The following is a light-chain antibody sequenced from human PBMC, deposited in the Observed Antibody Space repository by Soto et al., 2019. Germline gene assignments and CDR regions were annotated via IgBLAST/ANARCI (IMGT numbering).Light chain of an antibody. CDR3: GTWDSSLSAGNV. Sequence: QSVLTQPHSVSAAPGQKVTISCSGSSSNIGNNYVSWYQQLPGTAPKLLIYDNNKRPSGIPDRFSGSKSGTSATLGITGLQTGDEADYYCGTWDSSLSAGNVFGTGTKLTVL. CDR1: SSNIGNNY. J-gene: IGLJ1*01. V-gene: IGLV1-51*01. CDR2: DNN.